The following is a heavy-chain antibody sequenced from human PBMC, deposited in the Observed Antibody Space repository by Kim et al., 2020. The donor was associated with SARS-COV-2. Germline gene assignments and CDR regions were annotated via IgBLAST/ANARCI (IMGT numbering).Heavy chain of an antibody. Sequence: GGSLRLSCAASGFTFSSYEMNWVRQAPGKGLEWVSYISSSGSTIYYADSVKGRFTISRDNAKNSLYLQMNSLRAEDTAVYYCARDGSGVAAADYYYYGMDVWGQGTTVTVSS. CDR1: GFTFSSYE. D-gene: IGHD6-13*01. CDR2: ISSSGSTI. J-gene: IGHJ6*02. V-gene: IGHV3-48*03. CDR3: ARDGSGVAAADYYYYGMDV.